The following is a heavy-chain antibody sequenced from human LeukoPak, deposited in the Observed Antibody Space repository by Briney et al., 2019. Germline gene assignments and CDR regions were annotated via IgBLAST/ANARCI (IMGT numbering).Heavy chain of an antibody. Sequence: GGSLRLSCAASGFTFSSYSMDWVRQAPGKGLEWVSSISSSSSYIYYADSVKGRFTISRDNAKNSLYLQMNSLRAEDTAVYYCARAHDSSGYAFDIWGQGTMVTVSS. CDR3: ARAHDSSGYAFDI. D-gene: IGHD3-22*01. J-gene: IGHJ3*02. CDR2: ISSSSSYI. CDR1: GFTFSSYS. V-gene: IGHV3-21*01.